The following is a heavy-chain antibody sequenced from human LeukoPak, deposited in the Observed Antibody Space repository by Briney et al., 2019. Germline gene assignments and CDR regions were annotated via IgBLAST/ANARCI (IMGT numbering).Heavy chain of an antibody. CDR1: GYTFISYS. CDR3: AKDRWRDGSSSFDN. Sequence: ASVKVSCKASGYTFISYSINWVRQAPGQGLEWMGWISTYNGNTNYAQKLQGRVTMTTDTSTSTAYMELRSLGSDDTAVYYCAKDRWRDGSSSFDNWGQGTLVTVSS. CDR2: ISTYNGNT. V-gene: IGHV1-18*01. J-gene: IGHJ4*02. D-gene: IGHD6-6*01.